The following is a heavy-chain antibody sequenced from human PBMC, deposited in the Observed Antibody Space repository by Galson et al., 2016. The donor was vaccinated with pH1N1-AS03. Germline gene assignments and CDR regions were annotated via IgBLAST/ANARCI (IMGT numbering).Heavy chain of an antibody. Sequence: SLRLSCAASGFTFSIYAMHWVRQAPGKGLEWVAFVRYDVNNKYYADSVKGRFTISRDNSKNTLYLQMNSLRAEDTAVYYCAKDPRSYCSGGACFGYFHYWGQGTLVTVSS. D-gene: IGHD2-15*01. CDR3: AKDPRSYCSGGACFGYFHY. J-gene: IGHJ4*02. CDR2: VRYDVNNK. V-gene: IGHV3-30*02. CDR1: GFTFSIYA.